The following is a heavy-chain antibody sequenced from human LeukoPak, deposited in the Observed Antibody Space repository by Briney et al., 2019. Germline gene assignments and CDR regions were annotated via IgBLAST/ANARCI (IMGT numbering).Heavy chain of an antibody. CDR2: MNPNSGNT. CDR1: GYTFTSYD. Sequence: ASVKVSCKASGYTFTSYDINWVRQATGLGLEWMGWMNPNSGNTGYAQKFQGRVTMTRNTSISTAYMELSSLRSEDTAVYYCARRGSGSYFYYFDYWGQGTLVTVSS. J-gene: IGHJ4*02. D-gene: IGHD3-10*01. CDR3: ARRGSGSYFYYFDY. V-gene: IGHV1-8*01.